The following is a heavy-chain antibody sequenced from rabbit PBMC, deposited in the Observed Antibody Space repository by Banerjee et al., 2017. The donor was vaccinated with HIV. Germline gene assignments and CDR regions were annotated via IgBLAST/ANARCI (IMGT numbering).Heavy chain of an antibody. D-gene: IGHD6-1*01. CDR3: ARGTSSVGWAYAL. CDR2: IYTTYIDSA. CDR1: GFSLSSAYD. V-gene: IGHV1S45*01. J-gene: IGHJ4*01. Sequence: QEQLEESGGDLVKPEGSLTLTCTASGFSLSSAYDMCWVRQAPGKGLEWIACIYTTYIDSAVYASWAKGRFTISETSSTTVTLQMTSLTAADTATYFCARGTSSVGWAYALWGPGTLVTVS.